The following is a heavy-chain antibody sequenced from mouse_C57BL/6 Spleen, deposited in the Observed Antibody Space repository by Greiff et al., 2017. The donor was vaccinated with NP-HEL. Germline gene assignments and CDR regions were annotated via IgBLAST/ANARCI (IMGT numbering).Heavy chain of an antibody. Sequence: EVKVVESVAELVRPGASVKLSCTASGFNIKNTYMHWVKQRPEQGLEWIGRIDPANGNTKYAPKFQGKATITADTSSNTAYLQLSSLTSDDTAIYYCVNDYDDWFAYWGQGTLVTVSA. CDR2: IDPANGNT. D-gene: IGHD2-4*01. V-gene: IGHV14-3*01. CDR1: GFNIKNTY. CDR3: VNDYDDWFAY. J-gene: IGHJ3*01.